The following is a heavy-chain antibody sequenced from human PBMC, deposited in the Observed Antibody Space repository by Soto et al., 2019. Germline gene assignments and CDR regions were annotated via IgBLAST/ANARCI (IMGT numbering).Heavy chain of an antibody. V-gene: IGHV1-46*01. Sequence: ASGKVACKASGFTLLNDYIHWVRQAPRQGLEWMGMINPSTGATRYSQQFRGRVTVTWDTSTSTVYMEPSSLRSEDTAVYYCATETIRTYRGLCDSWGKG. D-gene: IGHD2-21*01. CDR2: INPSTGAT. CDR3: ATETIRTYRGLCDS. CDR1: GFTLLNDY. J-gene: IGHJ4*02.